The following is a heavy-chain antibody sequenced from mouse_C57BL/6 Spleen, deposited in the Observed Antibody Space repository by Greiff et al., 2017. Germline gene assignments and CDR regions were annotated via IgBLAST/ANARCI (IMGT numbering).Heavy chain of an antibody. CDR3: ANALDY. CDR2: IYPGDGDT. CDR1: GYAFSSYW. D-gene: IGHD4-1*01. Sequence: QVQLKESGAELVKPGASVKLSCKASGYAFSSYWMHWVKQRPGKGLEWIGHIYPGDGDTNYNEKFKDKATLTADKSSSTAYMQLGSLTSEDSAVYCCANALDYWGQGTLVTVSA. V-gene: IGHV1-80*01. J-gene: IGHJ3*01.